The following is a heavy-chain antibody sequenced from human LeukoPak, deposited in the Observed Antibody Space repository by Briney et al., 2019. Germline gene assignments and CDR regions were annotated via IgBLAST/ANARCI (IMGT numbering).Heavy chain of an antibody. CDR2: IRYDGNDK. CDR3: AKDRGNWNFQYFGY. Sequence: GGSLRLSCAASGFSFSTFGMYWVRQVPGKGLEWVAFIRYDGNDKYYGDSAKDRFTISRDNSKNTLYLQMNSLRAEDTAVYYCAKDRGNWNFQYFGYWGQGTLVTVSS. V-gene: IGHV3-30*02. J-gene: IGHJ4*02. D-gene: IGHD1-7*01. CDR1: GFSFSTFG.